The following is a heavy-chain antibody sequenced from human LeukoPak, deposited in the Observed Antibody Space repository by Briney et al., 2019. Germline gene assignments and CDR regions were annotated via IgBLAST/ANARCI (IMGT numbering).Heavy chain of an antibody. V-gene: IGHV1-69*13. J-gene: IGHJ4*02. Sequence: ASVKVSCKASGGTFTSYGINWVRQAPGQGLEWMGGIILIFGTANYAQKFQGRVTITADESTSTAYMELSSLTSEDTAVYYCARGQSSLGSPYYFDYWGQGTLVTVSS. CDR3: ARGQSSLGSPYYFDY. CDR1: GGTFTSYG. CDR2: IILIFGTA. D-gene: IGHD3-16*01.